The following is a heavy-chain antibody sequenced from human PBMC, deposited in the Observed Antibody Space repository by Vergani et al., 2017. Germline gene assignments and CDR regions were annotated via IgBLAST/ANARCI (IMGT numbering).Heavy chain of an antibody. V-gene: IGHV4-39*01. Sequence: QLQLQESGPGLVKPSETLSLTCTVSGGPISSSSYYWGWIRQPPGKGLEWIGSIYYSGSTYYNPSLKSRVTISVDTSKNQFSLKLSSVTAADTAVYYCARQQWELLPDYWGQGTLVTVSS. CDR2: IYYSGST. D-gene: IGHD1-26*01. CDR3: ARQQWELLPDY. J-gene: IGHJ4*02. CDR1: GGPISSSSYY.